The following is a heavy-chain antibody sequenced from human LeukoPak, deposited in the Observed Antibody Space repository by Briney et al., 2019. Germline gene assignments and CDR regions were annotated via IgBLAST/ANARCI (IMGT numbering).Heavy chain of an antibody. J-gene: IGHJ3*02. V-gene: IGHV3-7*03. D-gene: IGHD6-19*01. CDR2: IKQDGSEK. Sequence: GGSLRLSCTASGFTFSKYWMTWVRQAPGKGLEWVANIKQDGSEKYYVDSVKGRFTISRDNAKNSLYLQMNSLRAEDTAVYYCAREITGSGWSAPPDAFDIWGQGTMVTVSS. CDR3: AREITGSGWSAPPDAFDI. CDR1: GFTFSKYW.